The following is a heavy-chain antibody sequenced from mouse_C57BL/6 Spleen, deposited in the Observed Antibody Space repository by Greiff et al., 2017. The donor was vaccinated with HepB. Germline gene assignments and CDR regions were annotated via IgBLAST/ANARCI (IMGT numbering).Heavy chain of an antibody. V-gene: IGHV5-17*01. CDR3: ARELYGPYYAMDY. J-gene: IGHJ4*01. D-gene: IGHD2-12*01. Sequence: EVHLVESGGGLVKPGGSLKLSCAASGFTFSDYGMHWVRQAPEKGLEWVAYISSGSSTIYYADTVKGRFTISRDNAKNTLFLQMTSLRSEDTAMYYCARELYGPYYAMDYWGQGTSVTVSS. CDR1: GFTFSDYG. CDR2: ISSGSSTI.